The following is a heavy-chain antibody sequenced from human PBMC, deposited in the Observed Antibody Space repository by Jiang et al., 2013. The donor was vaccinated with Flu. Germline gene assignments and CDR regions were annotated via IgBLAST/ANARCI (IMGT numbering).Heavy chain of an antibody. Sequence: GAEVKKPGASVKVSCKASGYTFTSYDINWVRQATGQGLEWMGWMNPNSGNTGYAQKFQGRVTMTRNTSISTAYMELSSLRSEDTAVYYCAINGEYSGYEHFDYWGQGTLVTVSS. J-gene: IGHJ4*02. D-gene: IGHD5-12*01. CDR1: GYTFTSYD. CDR2: MNPNSGNT. V-gene: IGHV1-8*01. CDR3: AINGEYSGYEHFDY.